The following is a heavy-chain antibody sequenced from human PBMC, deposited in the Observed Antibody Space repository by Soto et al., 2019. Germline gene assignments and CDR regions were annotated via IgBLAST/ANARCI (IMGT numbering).Heavy chain of an antibody. CDR2: INHSGST. Sequence: SETLSLTCAVYGGSFSGYYWSWIRQPPGKGLEWIGEINHSGSTNYNPSLKSRVTISVDTSKNQFSLKLSSVTAADTAVYYCARGPQTGTTIGYYYYYMDVWGKGTTVTVSS. D-gene: IGHD1-1*01. J-gene: IGHJ6*03. V-gene: IGHV4-34*01. CDR1: GGSFSGYY. CDR3: ARGPQTGTTIGYYYYYMDV.